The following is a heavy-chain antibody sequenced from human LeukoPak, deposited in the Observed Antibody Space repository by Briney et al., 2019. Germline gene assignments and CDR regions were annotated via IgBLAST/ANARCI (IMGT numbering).Heavy chain of an antibody. J-gene: IGHJ5*02. V-gene: IGHV3-11*01. CDR1: GFTFSDYY. Sequence: PGGSLRLSCAASGFTFSDYYTSWIRQAPGKGLEWVSYISSSGSTIYYADSVKGRFTISRDNAKNSLYLQMNSLRAEDTAVYYCARAQGYYFWGGYLGGFDPWGKGTLVTVSS. CDR3: ARAQGYYFWGGYLGGFDP. D-gene: IGHD3-3*01. CDR2: ISSSGSTI.